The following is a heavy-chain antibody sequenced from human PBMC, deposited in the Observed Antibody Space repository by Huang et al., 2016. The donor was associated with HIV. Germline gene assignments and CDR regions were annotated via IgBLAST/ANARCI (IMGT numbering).Heavy chain of an antibody. J-gene: IGHJ2*01. Sequence: QVQLQESGPGLVKPSETLSLTCTVSGGSISSHYWSWLRQPPGKGLEWIGSIYYSASTNYNPSRKSRVTISGDTSKNQFSLKLSSVTAADTAVYSCARGGQWLVPWWYFDLWGRGTLVTVSS. CDR3: ARGGQWLVPWWYFDL. CDR1: GGSISSHY. V-gene: IGHV4-59*11. CDR2: IYYSAST. D-gene: IGHD6-19*01.